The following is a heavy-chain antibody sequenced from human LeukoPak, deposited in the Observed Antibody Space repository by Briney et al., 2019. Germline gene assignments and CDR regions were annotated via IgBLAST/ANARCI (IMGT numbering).Heavy chain of an antibody. CDR2: INQDGSKQ. CDR3: ARDPDILLGVNFDY. J-gene: IGHJ4*02. CDR1: GFTFSSSW. Sequence: GRSLRLSCSASGFTFSSSWMNWVRQAPGKGLEWVANINQDGSKQNYVDSVKGRFTVSRDNAQNSLYLQMHSLRAEDTAVYYCARDPDILLGVNFDYWGQGALVIVSS. V-gene: IGHV3-7*01. D-gene: IGHD2-21*01.